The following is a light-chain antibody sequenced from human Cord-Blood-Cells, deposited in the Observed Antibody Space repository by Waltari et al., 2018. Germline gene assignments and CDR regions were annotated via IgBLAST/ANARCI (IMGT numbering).Light chain of an antibody. J-gene: IGLJ2*01. CDR3: SSYTSSSTLV. Sequence: QSALTQPPSVSGPPGQSVTISCTGPSSDVGSYNRVSWYQQPPGTAPKLMIYEVSNRPSGVPDRFSGSKSGNTASLTISGLQAEDEADYYCSSYTSSSTLVFGGGTKLTVL. CDR2: EVS. CDR1: SSDVGSYNR. V-gene: IGLV2-18*02.